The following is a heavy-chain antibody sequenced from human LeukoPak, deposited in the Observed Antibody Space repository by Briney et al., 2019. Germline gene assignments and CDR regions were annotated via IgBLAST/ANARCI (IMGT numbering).Heavy chain of an antibody. V-gene: IGHV3-11*01. CDR1: GFTFSDYY. D-gene: IGHD6-19*01. CDR3: ARAAAVAGTESFFDY. J-gene: IGHJ4*02. CDR2: ISSSGSTM. Sequence: GGSLRLSCAASGFTFSDYYMSWIRQAPGKGLEWVSYISSSGSTMYYADSVKGRFTISRDNAKNSLYLQMNSLRAEDTAVYYCARAAAVAGTESFFDYWGQGTLVTVSS.